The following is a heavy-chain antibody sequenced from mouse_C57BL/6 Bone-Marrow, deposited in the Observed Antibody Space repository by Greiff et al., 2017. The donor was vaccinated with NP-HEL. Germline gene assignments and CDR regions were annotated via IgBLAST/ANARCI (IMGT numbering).Heavy chain of an antibody. D-gene: IGHD4-1*01. CDR1: GYTFTDYY. V-gene: IGHV1-26*01. CDR2: INPNNGGT. Sequence: EVQLQQSGPELVKPGASVKISCKASGYTFTDYYMNWVKQSHGKSLEWIGDINPNNGGTSYNQKFKGKATLTVDKSSSTAYMELRSLTSEDSAVYYCADWDVPYWGQGTTLTVSS. J-gene: IGHJ2*01. CDR3: ADWDVPY.